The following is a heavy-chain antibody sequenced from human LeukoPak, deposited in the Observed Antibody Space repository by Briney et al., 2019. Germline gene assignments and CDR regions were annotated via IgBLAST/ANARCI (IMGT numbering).Heavy chain of an antibody. CDR1: GYTFTSYD. J-gene: IGHJ6*03. D-gene: IGHD2-21*01. V-gene: IGHV1-8*01. CDR3: ARVCSSPYYYYMDV. CDR2: MNPNSGNT. Sequence: ASVKVSCKASGYTFTSYDINWVRQATGQGLEWMGWMNPNSGNTGYAQKFQGRVTMTRNTSISTAYMELSSLRSEDTAVYYCARVCSSPYYYYMDVWGKGTTVTVSS.